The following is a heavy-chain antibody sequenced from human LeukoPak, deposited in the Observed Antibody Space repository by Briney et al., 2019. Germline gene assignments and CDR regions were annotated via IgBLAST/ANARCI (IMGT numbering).Heavy chain of an antibody. D-gene: IGHD3-22*01. CDR2: INHSGST. J-gene: IGHJ4*02. CDR3: ARVENYYDSSGYPGYFDY. CDR1: GGSFSGYY. V-gene: IGHV4-34*01. Sequence: ETLSLTCAVYGGSFSGYYWSWIRQPPGKGLEWIGEINHSGSTNYNPSLKSRVTISVDTSKNQFSLKLSSVTAADTAVYYCARVENYYDSSGYPGYFDYWGQGTLVTVSS.